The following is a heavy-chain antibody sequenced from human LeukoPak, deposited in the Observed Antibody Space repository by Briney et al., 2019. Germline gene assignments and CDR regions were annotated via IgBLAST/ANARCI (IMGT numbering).Heavy chain of an antibody. CDR2: IKEDGSDK. CDR1: GFTFSSYW. J-gene: IGHJ4*02. D-gene: IGHD4-23*01. V-gene: IGHV3-7*04. CDR3: ARYSGNSAIVY. Sequence: PGGSLRLSCAASGFTFSSYWMSWVRQAPGKGLERVANIKEDGSDKKYVDSVKGRFTISRDNAKNSLYLQMNSLRAGDTAVYYCARYSGNSAIVYWGQGTLVTVSS.